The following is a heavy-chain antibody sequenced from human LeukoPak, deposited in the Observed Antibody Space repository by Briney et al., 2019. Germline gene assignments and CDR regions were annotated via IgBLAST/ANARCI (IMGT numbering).Heavy chain of an antibody. CDR3: AKDWYSSSWHYFDY. D-gene: IGHD6-13*01. Sequence: AGGSLRLSCAASGFTFDDYAMHWVRQAPGKGLEWVSLISWDGGSTYYADSVKGRFTICRDNSTNSLYLQMNSLRAEDTALYYCAKDWYSSSWHYFDYWGQGTLVTVSS. V-gene: IGHV3-43D*03. CDR2: ISWDGGST. J-gene: IGHJ4*02. CDR1: GFTFDDYA.